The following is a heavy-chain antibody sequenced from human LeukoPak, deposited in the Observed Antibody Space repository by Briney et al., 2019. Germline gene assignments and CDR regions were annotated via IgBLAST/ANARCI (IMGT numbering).Heavy chain of an antibody. CDR1: GFTSSDYY. CDR2: ISSSGSTI. J-gene: IGHJ4*02. D-gene: IGHD3-10*01. V-gene: IGHV3-11*01. Sequence: PGGSLRLSCAASGFTSSDYYMSWIRQAPGKGLEWVSYISSSGSTIYYADSVKGRFTISRDNAKNSLYLQMNSLRAEDTAVYYCASRYGSGSYYPFDYWGQGTLVTVSS. CDR3: ASRYGSGSYYPFDY.